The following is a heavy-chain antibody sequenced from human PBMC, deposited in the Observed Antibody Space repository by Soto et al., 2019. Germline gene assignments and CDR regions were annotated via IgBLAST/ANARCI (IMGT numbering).Heavy chain of an antibody. CDR3: ARHLVASSRQYGMDV. D-gene: IGHD2-21*01. CDR1: GGSISSSGYS. J-gene: IGHJ6*02. CDR2: VYHSGST. V-gene: IGHV4-30-2*01. Sequence: SETLSLTCAVSGGSISSSGYSWSWIRQPPGKGLEWVGYVYHSGSTYYNPSLKSRVTISVDRSKNQFSLKLSSVTAADTAVYYCARHLVASSRQYGMDVWGQGTTVTVSS.